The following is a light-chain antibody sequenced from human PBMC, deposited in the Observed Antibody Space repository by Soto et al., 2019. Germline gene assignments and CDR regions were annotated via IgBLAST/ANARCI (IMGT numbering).Light chain of an antibody. CDR2: RAS. J-gene: IGKJ1*01. CDR3: LQYHNLWA. Sequence: IVITHSPATLSFSPGERATLSCRASQNIYSNVAWYQQRPGQAPRLLIYRASTRAPGIPARFSGSGSGTEFTLTISSLQSEDFTVYSCLQYHNLWAFGQGTKVDIK. V-gene: IGKV3-15*01. CDR1: QNIYSN.